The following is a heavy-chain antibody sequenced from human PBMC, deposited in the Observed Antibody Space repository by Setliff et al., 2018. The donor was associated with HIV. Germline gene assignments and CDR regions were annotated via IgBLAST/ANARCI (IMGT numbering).Heavy chain of an antibody. CDR1: GDSIRSNYY. CDR2: ISFSGT. Sequence: SETLSLTCGVSGDSIRSNYYWAWIRQPPGKGLEWVGSISFSGTYLNPSLKSRVTISVDRSKDQFSLKMTSVTAADTAIYYCARSSTAGFDFWGQGTLVTV. CDR3: ARSSTAGFDF. J-gene: IGHJ4*02. V-gene: IGHV4-38-2*01. D-gene: IGHD6-19*01.